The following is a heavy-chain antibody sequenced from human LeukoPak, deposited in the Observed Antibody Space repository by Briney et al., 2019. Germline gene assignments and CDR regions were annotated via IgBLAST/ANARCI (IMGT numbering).Heavy chain of an antibody. D-gene: IGHD6-19*01. Sequence: GGSLRLSCAASGFTFSSYGMSWVRQAPGKGLEWVSAISGSGGTTYYADSVKGRFTISRDNSKNTLYLQMNSLRAEDTAVYYCAKVGQYSSGWKIDYWGQGTLVTVSS. CDR2: ISGSGGTT. J-gene: IGHJ4*02. CDR3: AKVGQYSSGWKIDY. V-gene: IGHV3-23*01. CDR1: GFTFSSYG.